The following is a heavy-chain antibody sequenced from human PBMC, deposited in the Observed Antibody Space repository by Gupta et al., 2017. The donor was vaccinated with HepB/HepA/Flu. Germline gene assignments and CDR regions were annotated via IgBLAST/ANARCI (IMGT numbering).Heavy chain of an antibody. D-gene: IGHD1-20*01. CDR2: IYYGGST. CDR1: GGFITSSY. Sequence: QVHLQESGPGLVKPSETLSLTCTVSGGFITSSYWSWIRQPPGKGLEWIGFIYYGGSTNYNPSLKSRVTLSVDTSKNQFSLKLSSVTAADTAVYYCARISGIGWFDPWGQGTLVTVSS. V-gene: IGHV4-59*08. J-gene: IGHJ5*02. CDR3: ARISGIGWFDP.